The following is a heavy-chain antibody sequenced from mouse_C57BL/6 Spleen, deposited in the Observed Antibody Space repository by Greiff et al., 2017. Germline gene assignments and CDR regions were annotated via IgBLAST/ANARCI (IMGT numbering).Heavy chain of an antibody. CDR2: ISSGSSAI. V-gene: IGHV5-17*01. D-gene: IGHD1-1*01. Sequence: DVKLVESGGGLVKPGGSLKLSCAASGFTFSDYGMHWVRQAPEKGLEWVAYISSGSSAIYYADAVKGRFTISRDNDKNTLFLQMTSLRSEDTAMYYCARFFYYDGVWYFDVWGTGTTVTVSS. J-gene: IGHJ1*03. CDR1: GFTFSDYG. CDR3: ARFFYYDGVWYFDV.